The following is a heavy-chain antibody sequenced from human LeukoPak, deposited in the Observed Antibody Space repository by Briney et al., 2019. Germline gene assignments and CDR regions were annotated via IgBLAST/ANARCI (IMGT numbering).Heavy chain of an antibody. CDR1: GFTFSDYS. J-gene: IGHJ4*02. CDR2: ISSCSSTI. V-gene: IGHV3-48*01. CDR3: ARETRRGTNFDY. Sequence: GGSLRLSCAASGFTFSDYSMNWVRQAPGKGLEWVSFISSCSSTIYYADSVKGRFTISRDNAQNSVYLQMNSLRAEDTAVYYCARETRRGTNFDYWGQGTQVTVSS.